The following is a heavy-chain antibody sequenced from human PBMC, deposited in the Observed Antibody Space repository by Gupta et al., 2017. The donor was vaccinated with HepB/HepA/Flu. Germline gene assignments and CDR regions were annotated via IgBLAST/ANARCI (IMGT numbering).Heavy chain of an antibody. CDR2: IDPDGSST. CDR1: GFTFSSYW. J-gene: IGHJ4*02. CDR3: SRGGFRSTWPGAY. V-gene: IGHV3-74*01. Sequence: EVQLVESGGGLVQPGGSLRLSCAASGFTFSSYWMHWVRQTPEKGLVWVSHIDPDGSSTNYADSVKGRFTISRDNAKNVLYLEMNSLRVEDTAVYYCSRGGFRSTWPGAYWGQGTRVTVSS. D-gene: IGHD1-26*01.